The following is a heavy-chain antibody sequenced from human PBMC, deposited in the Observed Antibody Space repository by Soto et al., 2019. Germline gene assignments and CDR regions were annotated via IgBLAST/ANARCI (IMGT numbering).Heavy chain of an antibody. CDR3: ASGAGDGTTVITAYLEN. D-gene: IGHD4-17*01. CDR1: GGSFSGYY. V-gene: IGHV4-34*01. J-gene: IGHJ4*02. Sequence: SETLSLTCAVYGGSFSGYYWSWIRQPPGKGLEWIGEINHSGSTNYNPSLKSRVTISVDTSKNQFSLKLSSVTAADTAAYYCASGAGDGTTVITAYLENWDQETLLAASS. CDR2: INHSGST.